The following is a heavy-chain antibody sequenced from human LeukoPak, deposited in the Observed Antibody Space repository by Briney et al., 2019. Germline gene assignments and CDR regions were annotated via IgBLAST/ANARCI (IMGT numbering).Heavy chain of an antibody. CDR3: AKNRGHCVDGVCHNYYYMDV. J-gene: IGHJ6*03. CDR1: GFTFSSYA. CDR2: VSGSSGRT. D-gene: IGHD2-8*02. V-gene: IGHV3-23*01. Sequence: PGGSLRLSYAASGFTFSSYAMTWFRQAPGKGLEWVSTVSGSSGRTDYADSVKGRFTISRDNLKNTLYLQMNGLRAEDTAVYYCAKNRGHCVDGVCHNYYYMDVWGKGTTVTVSS.